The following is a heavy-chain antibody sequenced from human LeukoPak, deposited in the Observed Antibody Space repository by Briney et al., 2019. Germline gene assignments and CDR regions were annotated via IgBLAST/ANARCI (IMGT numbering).Heavy chain of an antibody. V-gene: IGHV4-59*08. CDR3: ARSSMRYDILTGYPRVWFDP. CDR2: IYYSGGT. D-gene: IGHD3-9*01. Sequence: PSETLSLTCTVSGGSISSYYWSWIRQPPGKGLEWIGYIYYSGGTNYNPSLESRVTISVDTSKNQFSLKLSSVTAADTAVYYCARSSMRYDILTGYPRVWFDPWGQGTLVTVSS. J-gene: IGHJ5*02. CDR1: GGSISSYY.